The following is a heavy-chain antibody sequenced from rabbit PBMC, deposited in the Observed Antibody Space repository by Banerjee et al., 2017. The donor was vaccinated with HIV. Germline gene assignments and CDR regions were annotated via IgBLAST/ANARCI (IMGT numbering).Heavy chain of an antibody. D-gene: IGHD6-1*01. V-gene: IGHV1S45*01. CDR2: IHAGSSGST. CDR3: ARYYIYPAGL. Sequence: QEHLVESGGGLVQPEGSLTLTCTASGFSFSSSYYMCWVRQAPGKGLEWIACIHAGSSGSTYYASWAKGRFTISKTSSTTVTLQMTSLTAADTATYFCARYYIYPAGLWGPGTLVTVS. CDR1: GFSFSSSYY. J-gene: IGHJ6*01.